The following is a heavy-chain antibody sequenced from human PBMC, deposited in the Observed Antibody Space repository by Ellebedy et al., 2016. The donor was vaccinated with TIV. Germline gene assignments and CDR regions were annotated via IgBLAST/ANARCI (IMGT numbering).Heavy chain of an antibody. V-gene: IGHV3-7*01. J-gene: IGHJ3*02. Sequence: GESLKISCAASGFSFRSYWMSWVRQAPGKGLEWVANMRQDGSQKYYVDSVKGRFTISRDNAKNSLYLEMNSLRAEDTAVHYCATDGSYGDYLSPTHAFEIWGQGTVVAVSS. D-gene: IGHD4-17*01. CDR3: ATDGSYGDYLSPTHAFEI. CDR2: MRQDGSQK. CDR1: GFSFRSYW.